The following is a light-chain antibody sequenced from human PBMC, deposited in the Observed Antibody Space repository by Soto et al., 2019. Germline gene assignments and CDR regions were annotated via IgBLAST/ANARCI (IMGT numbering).Light chain of an antibody. CDR3: QHYGRSPIT. CDR2: GAS. Sequence: EIVLTQSPGTLSLSPWERATLSCSASQSVSSSYLAWYQQKPGQAPRLLIYGASSRATGIPDRFSGSGSGTDFTLTISRLEPEDFALYYCQHYGRSPITFGQGTRLEIK. V-gene: IGKV3-20*01. CDR1: QSVSSSY. J-gene: IGKJ5*01.